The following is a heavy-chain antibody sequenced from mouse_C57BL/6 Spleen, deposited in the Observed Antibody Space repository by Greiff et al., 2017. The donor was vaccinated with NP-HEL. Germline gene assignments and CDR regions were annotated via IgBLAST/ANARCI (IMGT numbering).Heavy chain of an antibody. CDR1: GFTFTDYY. J-gene: IGHJ4*01. D-gene: IGHD2-2*01. CDR2: IRNKANGYTT. Sequence: EVMLVESGGGLVQPGGSLSLSCAASGFTFTDYYMSWVRQPPGKALEWLGFIRNKANGYTTEYSASVKGRFTISRDNSQSILYLQMNALRAEDSATYYYARSGFYAMDYWGQGTSVTVSS. V-gene: IGHV7-3*01. CDR3: ARSGFYAMDY.